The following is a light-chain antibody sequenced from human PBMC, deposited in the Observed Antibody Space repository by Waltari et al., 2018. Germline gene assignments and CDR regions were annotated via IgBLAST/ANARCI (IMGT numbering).Light chain of an antibody. V-gene: IGLV1-44*01. Sequence: QSVLTHPPSASGTPGQRVTIPCSGSSPKIGSNVVTWYQPLPGTSPNLPRFVNNLRPSGVPDRFPVSKSGTSASLAISGLQSEDEGDYFCAAWDDSLNGPVFGGGTKVTVL. CDR1: SPKIGSNV. CDR2: VNN. J-gene: IGLJ2*01. CDR3: AAWDDSLNGPV.